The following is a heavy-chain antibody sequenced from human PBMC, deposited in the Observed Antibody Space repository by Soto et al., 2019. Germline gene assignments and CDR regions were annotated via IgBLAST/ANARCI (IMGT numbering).Heavy chain of an antibody. D-gene: IGHD5-12*01. V-gene: IGHV4-61*01. CDR1: GGSVSSGSYY. J-gene: IGHJ5*02. Sequence: PSETMSLTCTVCGGSVSSGSYYWSWIRQPPGKGLEWIGYIYYSGSTNYNPSLKSRVTISVDTSKNQFSLKLSSVTAADTAVYYWARAKNSGYAIPFDPLGQG. CDR3: ARAKNSGYAIPFDP. CDR2: IYYSGST.